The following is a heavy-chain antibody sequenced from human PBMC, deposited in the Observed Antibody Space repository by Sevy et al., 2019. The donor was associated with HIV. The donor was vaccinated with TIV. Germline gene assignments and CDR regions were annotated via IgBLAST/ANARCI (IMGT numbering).Heavy chain of an antibody. D-gene: IGHD6-19*01. CDR2: INHSGST. V-gene: IGHV4-34*01. CDR3: ARGSIAVAGTAYYFDY. Sequence: SETLSLTCAVYGGSFSGYYCSWIRQPPGKGLEWIGEINHSGSTNYNPSLKSRVTISVDTSKNQFSLKLSSVTAADTAVYYCARGSIAVAGTAYYFDYWGQGTLVTVSS. CDR1: GGSFSGYY. J-gene: IGHJ4*02.